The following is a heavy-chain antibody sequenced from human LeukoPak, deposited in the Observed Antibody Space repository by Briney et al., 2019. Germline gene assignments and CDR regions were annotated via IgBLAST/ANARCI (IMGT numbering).Heavy chain of an antibody. CDR2: IKHDGSEK. J-gene: IGHJ4*02. CDR1: GFPFDRYW. D-gene: IGHD3-16*01. Sequence: GGSLRLSCVASGFPFDRYWMSRVRQAPGKGLEWVANIKHDGSEKNFVDSVKGRFTISRDNAENSLFLQMNSLRADDTAAYFCARQPIYEAYFDFWGQGTLVTVSS. CDR3: ARQPIYEAYFDF. V-gene: IGHV3-7*01.